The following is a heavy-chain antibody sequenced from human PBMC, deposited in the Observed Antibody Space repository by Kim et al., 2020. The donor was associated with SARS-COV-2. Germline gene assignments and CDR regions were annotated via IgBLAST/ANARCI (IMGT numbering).Heavy chain of an antibody. CDR3: ARDLLAAAVDS. Sequence: SYYNPSLKSRVTISVDTSKNQFSLKLSSVTAADTAVYFCARDLLAAAVDSWGQGTLVTVSS. D-gene: IGHD6-13*01. CDR2: S. V-gene: IGHV4-30-2*04. J-gene: IGHJ4*02.